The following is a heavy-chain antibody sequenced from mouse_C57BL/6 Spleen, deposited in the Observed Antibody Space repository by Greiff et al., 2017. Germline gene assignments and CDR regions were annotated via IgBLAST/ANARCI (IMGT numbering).Heavy chain of an antibody. CDR1: GYSFTDYN. Sequence: EVKLVESGPELVKPGASVKISCKASGYSFTDYNMNWVKQSNGKSLEWIGVINPNYGTTSYNQKFKGKATLTVDQSSSTAYMQLNSLTSEDSAVYYCARSGYYGSSTPWYFDVWGTGTTVTVSS. CDR2: INPNYGTT. V-gene: IGHV1-39*01. CDR3: ARSGYYGSSTPWYFDV. J-gene: IGHJ1*03. D-gene: IGHD1-1*01.